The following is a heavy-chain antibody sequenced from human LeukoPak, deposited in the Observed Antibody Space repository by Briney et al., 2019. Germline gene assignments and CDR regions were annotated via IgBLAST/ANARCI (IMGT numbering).Heavy chain of an antibody. CDR2: IIPIFGTA. Sequence: ASVKVSCKASGGTFSSYAISWVRQAPGQGLGWMGGIIPIFGTANYAQKFQGRVTITTDESTSTAYMELSSLRSEDTAVYYCARVSYYDSSGYYYDWFDPWGQGTLVTVSS. V-gene: IGHV1-69*05. J-gene: IGHJ5*02. CDR3: ARVSYYDSSGYYYDWFDP. D-gene: IGHD3-22*01. CDR1: GGTFSSYA.